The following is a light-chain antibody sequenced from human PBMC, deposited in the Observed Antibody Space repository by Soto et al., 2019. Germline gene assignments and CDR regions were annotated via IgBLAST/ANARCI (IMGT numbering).Light chain of an antibody. CDR1: SSDVGGYNY. CDR2: DVS. CDR3: SSYTSSSTL. Sequence: QSALTQPASVSGSPGQSITISCTGTSSDVGGYNYVSWYQQQPGKAPKLMIYDVSNRPSGVSNRFSGSKSGNTASPTISGLQAEDEADYYCSSYTSSSTLFGGGTKRTVL. J-gene: IGLJ2*01. V-gene: IGLV2-14*03.